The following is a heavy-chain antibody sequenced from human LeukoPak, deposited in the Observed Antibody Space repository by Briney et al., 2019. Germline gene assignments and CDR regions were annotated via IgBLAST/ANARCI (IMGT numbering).Heavy chain of an antibody. D-gene: IGHD6-13*01. CDR1: GYTFTTYG. V-gene: IGHV1-18*01. J-gene: IGHJ5*02. CDR3: ARAHALAAAGTRFDP. CDR2: LSAYNGHT. Sequence: ASVKVSCKASGYTFTTYGIGWVRQAPGQGLEWMGWLSAYNGHTNYAQKLQGRVTMTTDTTTSTAYMEVRSLRSDDTAVYYCARAHALAAAGTRFDPWGQGTLVTVSS.